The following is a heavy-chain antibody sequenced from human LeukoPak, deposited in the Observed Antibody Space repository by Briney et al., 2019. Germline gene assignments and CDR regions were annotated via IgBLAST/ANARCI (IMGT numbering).Heavy chain of an antibody. CDR3: ARASLRYCSSTSCSLDY. D-gene: IGHD2-2*01. CDR1: GFTFSSYS. J-gene: IGHJ4*02. CDR2: ISSSSSYL. V-gene: IGHV3-21*01. Sequence: GGSLRLSCAASGFTFSSYSMNWGRQAPGKGLEWVSSISSSSSYLYYADSVKGRFTISRDNAKNSLYLQMNSLRAEDTAVYYCARASLRYCSSTSCSLDYWGQGTLVTVSS.